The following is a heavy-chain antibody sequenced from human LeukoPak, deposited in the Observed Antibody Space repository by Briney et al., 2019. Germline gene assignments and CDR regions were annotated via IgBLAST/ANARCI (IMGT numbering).Heavy chain of an antibody. V-gene: IGHV1-2*02. CDR2: INPNSGGT. J-gene: IGHJ5*02. D-gene: IGHD3-10*01. Sequence: ASVKVSCKASGYTFTGYYMHWVRQAPGQGLEWMGWINPNSGGTNYAQKFQGRVTMTRDTSISTAYMELSRLRSDDTAVYYCASRVTMDPYPNWFDPWGQGTLVTVSS. CDR3: ASRVTMDPYPNWFDP. CDR1: GYTFTGYY.